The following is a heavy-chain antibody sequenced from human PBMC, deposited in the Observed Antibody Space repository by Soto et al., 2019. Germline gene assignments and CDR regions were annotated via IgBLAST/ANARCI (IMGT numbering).Heavy chain of an antibody. Sequence: SLRLSCAASGFTFSSYSMNWVRQAPGKGLEWVSSISSSSSYIYYADSVKGRFTISRDNAKNSLYLQMNSLRAEDTAVYYCARHVDIVATITWFDPWGQGTLVTVSS. CDR3: ARHVDIVATITWFDP. CDR2: ISSSSSYI. CDR1: GFTFSSYS. J-gene: IGHJ5*02. D-gene: IGHD5-12*01. V-gene: IGHV3-21*01.